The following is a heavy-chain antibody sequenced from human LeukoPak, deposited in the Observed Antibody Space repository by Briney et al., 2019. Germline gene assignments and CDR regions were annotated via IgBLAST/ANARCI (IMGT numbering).Heavy chain of an antibody. V-gene: IGHV1-18*01. J-gene: IGHJ3*02. Sequence: ASVKLSCKASGYTFTGYGISWGRQAPGPGLEWMGWIGAYNGNTNYARNLQGRVTMTRDMSTSTVYMELSSLRSEDTAVYYCARVRNPTDAFDIWGQGTMVTVSS. D-gene: IGHD1-14*01. CDR3: ARVRNPTDAFDI. CDR2: IGAYNGNT. CDR1: GYTFTGYG.